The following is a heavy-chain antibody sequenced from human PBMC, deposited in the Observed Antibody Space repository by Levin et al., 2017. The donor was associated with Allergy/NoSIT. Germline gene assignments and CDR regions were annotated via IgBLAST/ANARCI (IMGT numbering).Heavy chain of an antibody. D-gene: IGHD3-10*01. V-gene: IGHV3-48*01. Sequence: GESLKISCAASGFTFSTYSMNWVRQAPGKGLEWVSYISSSSSSTITIYYADSVKGRFTISRDNAKNSLYLQMNSLRADDTAVYYCGGIYGNYYGMDVWGQGTTVSVSS. CDR2: ISSSSSSTITI. J-gene: IGHJ6*02. CDR1: GFTFSTYS. CDR3: GGIYGNYYGMDV.